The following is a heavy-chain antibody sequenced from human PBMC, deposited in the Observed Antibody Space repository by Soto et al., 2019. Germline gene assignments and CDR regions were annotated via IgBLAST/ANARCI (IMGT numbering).Heavy chain of an antibody. CDR3: ARFLYSLDAFDI. CDR1: GFTFSDHY. V-gene: IGHV3-72*01. Sequence: GGSLRLSCAASGFTFSDHYMDWVRPAPGKGLEWVGRTRNKANSYTTEYAASVKGRFTISRDDSKNSLYLQMNSLKTEDTAVYYCARFLYSLDAFDIWGQGTMVTVSS. D-gene: IGHD6-13*01. CDR2: TRNKANSYTT. J-gene: IGHJ3*02.